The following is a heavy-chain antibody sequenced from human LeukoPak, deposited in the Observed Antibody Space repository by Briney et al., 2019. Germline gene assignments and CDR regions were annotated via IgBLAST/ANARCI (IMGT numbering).Heavy chain of an antibody. CDR2: ITGNGGST. CDR3: AKESSQWLVPY. D-gene: IGHD6-19*01. Sequence: GGSLRLSCAASGFTFSSYAMTWVRQAPGKGLDWVSGITGNGGSTYYADSVKGRFTISRDNSKNTLYLQMDSLRAEDTAVYYCAKESSQWLVPYWGRGTLVTVSS. J-gene: IGHJ4*02. V-gene: IGHV3-23*01. CDR1: GFTFSSYA.